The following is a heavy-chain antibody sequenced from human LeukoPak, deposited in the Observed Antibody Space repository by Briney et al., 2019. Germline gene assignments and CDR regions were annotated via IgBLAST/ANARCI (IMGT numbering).Heavy chain of an antibody. CDR2: INHSGSN. Sequence: SETLSLTCAVYGGSFSGYYWSWVRQPPGKGLEWMGEINHSGSNNYNPSLKSRVTISVDTSKNQFSLKLSSVPAADTAVYYCARSIAAAGTLRAYYYYGMDVWGQGTTVTVSS. CDR1: GGSFSGYY. J-gene: IGHJ6*02. V-gene: IGHV4-34*01. D-gene: IGHD6-13*01. CDR3: ARSIAAAGTLRAYYYYGMDV.